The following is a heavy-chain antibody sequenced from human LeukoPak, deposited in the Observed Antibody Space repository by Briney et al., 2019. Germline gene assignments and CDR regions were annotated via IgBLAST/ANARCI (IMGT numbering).Heavy chain of an antibody. V-gene: IGHV3-21*01. J-gene: IGHJ4*02. CDR1: GFTFSSYS. CDR3: AREGLGSEWELLSY. D-gene: IGHD1-26*01. Sequence: GGSLRLSCAASGFTFSSYSMNWVRQAPGKGLEWVSSISSSSSYIYYADPVKGRFTISRDNAKNSLYLQMNSLRAEDTAVYYCAREGLGSEWELLSYWGQGTLVTVSS. CDR2: ISSSSSYI.